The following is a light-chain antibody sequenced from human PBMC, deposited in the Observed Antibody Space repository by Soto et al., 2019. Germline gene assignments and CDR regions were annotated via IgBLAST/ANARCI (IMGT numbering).Light chain of an antibody. Sequence: EVVMTQSPATLSVSPGERATLSCRASQSVSSNLAWYQQKAGQAXRLLIYGASTRATGIPARFSGSGSGTEFTLTISSLQSEDSAVYYCQQYDDWPPVTFGGGTKVDIK. CDR1: QSVSSN. CDR2: GAS. J-gene: IGKJ4*01. V-gene: IGKV3-15*01. CDR3: QQYDDWPPVT.